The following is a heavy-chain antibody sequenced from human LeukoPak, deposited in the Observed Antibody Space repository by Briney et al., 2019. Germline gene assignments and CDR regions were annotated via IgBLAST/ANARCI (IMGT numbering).Heavy chain of an antibody. CDR3: ARDKGIKRSFDI. CDR1: GFTFSSYW. D-gene: IGHD5-18*01. J-gene: IGHJ3*02. CDR2: SNSDGSST. Sequence: PGGALRLSCAAPGFTFSSYWMHWVRQAPGKGLVRVSRSNSDGSSTTYADSVKGRFTISRDNAKNTLYLQMNSLRAEDTAVYYCARDKGIKRSFDIWGQGTLVTVYS. V-gene: IGHV3-74*01.